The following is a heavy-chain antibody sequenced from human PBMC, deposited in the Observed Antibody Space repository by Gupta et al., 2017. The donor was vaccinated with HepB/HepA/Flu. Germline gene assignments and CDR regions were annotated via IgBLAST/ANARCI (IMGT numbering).Heavy chain of an antibody. CDR3: AREAYCGGDCYFFDY. CDR2: ISYDGSNK. J-gene: IGHJ4*02. V-gene: IGHV3-30-3*01. CDR1: AFTFSSYA. Sequence: QVQRVGTGGGVVRPGRSLRLSCSASAFTFSSYAMHWVRQAPGKGLEWVAVISYDGSNKYYADSVKSRFTISRDNSKNTLYLQMNSLRAEDTAVYYCAREAYCGGDCYFFDYWGQGTLVTVSS. D-gene: IGHD2-21*02.